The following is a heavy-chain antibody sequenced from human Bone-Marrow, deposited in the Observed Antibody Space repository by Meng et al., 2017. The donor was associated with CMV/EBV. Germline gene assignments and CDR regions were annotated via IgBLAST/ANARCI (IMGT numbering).Heavy chain of an antibody. Sequence: ASVKVSCKASGYTFTSCHIHWVRQAPGQGLECMGRINPSGGRTSYAHNFQGRVTMTRDTSTSTVYMELSSLRSGDTAVYYCARGRGPSGNWYIDYWGQGSLVTVSS. CDR3: ARGRGPSGNWYIDY. J-gene: IGHJ4*02. V-gene: IGHV1-46*01. CDR2: INPSGGRT. D-gene: IGHD6-13*01. CDR1: GYTFTSCH.